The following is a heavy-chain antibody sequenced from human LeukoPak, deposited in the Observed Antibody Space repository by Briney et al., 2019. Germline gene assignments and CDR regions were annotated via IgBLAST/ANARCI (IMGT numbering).Heavy chain of an antibody. D-gene: IGHD3-9*01. CDR2: ISSSSSYT. CDR1: GFTFSSYS. V-gene: IGHV3-21*01. Sequence: GGSLRLSCAASGFTFSSYSMNWVRQAPGKGLEWVSSISSSSSYTYYADSVKGRFTISRDNAKNSLYLQMNSLRAEDTAVYYCARDPDNYYDILTGSYGMDVWGQGTTVTVSS. J-gene: IGHJ6*02. CDR3: ARDPDNYYDILTGSYGMDV.